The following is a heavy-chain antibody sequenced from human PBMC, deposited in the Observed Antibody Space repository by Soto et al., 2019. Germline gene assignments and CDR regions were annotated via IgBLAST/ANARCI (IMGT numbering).Heavy chain of an antibody. CDR3: ARGKAYYYDSSGYYRRPYNWFDP. Sequence: SETLSLTCAVYGGSFSGYYWSWIRRPPGKGLEWIGEINHSGSTNYNPSLKSRVTISVDTSKNQFSLKLSSVTAADTAVYYCARGKAYYYDSSGYYRRPYNWFDPWGQGTLVTVSS. CDR1: GGSFSGYY. V-gene: IGHV4-34*01. CDR2: INHSGST. J-gene: IGHJ5*02. D-gene: IGHD3-22*01.